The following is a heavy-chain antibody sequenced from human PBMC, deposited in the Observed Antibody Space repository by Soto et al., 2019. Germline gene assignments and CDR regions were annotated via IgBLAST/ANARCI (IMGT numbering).Heavy chain of an antibody. V-gene: IGHV3-23*01. CDR3: AKDRCSGTSCYFDY. CDR1: GFTFSSYG. CDR2: IVGSGVST. Sequence: GGSLRLSCAASGFTFSSYGMSWVRQAPGKGLEWVSAIVGSGVSTYYADSVKGRFTISRDNSKNTLYLQMNSLRAEDTAVYYCAKDRCSGTSCYFDYWGQGTLVTVSS. J-gene: IGHJ4*02. D-gene: IGHD2-2*01.